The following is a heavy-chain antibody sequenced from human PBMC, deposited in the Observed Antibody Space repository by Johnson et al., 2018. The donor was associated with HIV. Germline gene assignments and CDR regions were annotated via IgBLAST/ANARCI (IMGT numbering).Heavy chain of an antibody. CDR1: GFTFSDYY. Sequence: VQLVESGGGLVKPGGSLRLSCAASGFTFSDYYMSWIRQAPGKGLEWVSVIYSGGSTYYADSVKGRFTISRDNSKNTLYLQMNSLRAEDTAVYYCASPYSSDAFDIWGQGTMVTVSS. CDR3: ASPYSSDAFDI. J-gene: IGHJ3*02. CDR2: IYSGGST. D-gene: IGHD6-13*01. V-gene: IGHV3-66*01.